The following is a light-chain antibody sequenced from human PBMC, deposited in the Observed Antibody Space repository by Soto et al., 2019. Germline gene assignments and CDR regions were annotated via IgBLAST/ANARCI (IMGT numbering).Light chain of an antibody. CDR3: QQYETFSGT. Sequence: VHIAHSPSSVSSSVVYIITITCLASQSISGGLAWYQQKPGEAPKLLIYDASALPRGVPSRFSGSGSGTKFTLTIASLQPDDFATYYCQQYETFSGTFGPGTKVDI. CDR1: QSISGG. CDR2: DAS. J-gene: IGKJ1*01. V-gene: IGKV1-5*01.